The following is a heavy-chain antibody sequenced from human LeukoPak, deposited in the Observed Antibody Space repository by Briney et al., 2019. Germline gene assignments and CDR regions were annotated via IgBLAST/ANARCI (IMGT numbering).Heavy chain of an antibody. J-gene: IGHJ4*02. CDR1: GLIFSSYW. Sequence: PGGSLRLSCAASGLIFSSYWIHWVRQAPGKGLVWVSRINGDGSTTTYADSVKGRFTISRDNAKNTVYLQMNSLRAEDTAVYFCARGGVDYWGQGTLVTVSS. CDR2: INGDGSTT. CDR3: ARGGVDY. V-gene: IGHV3-74*01.